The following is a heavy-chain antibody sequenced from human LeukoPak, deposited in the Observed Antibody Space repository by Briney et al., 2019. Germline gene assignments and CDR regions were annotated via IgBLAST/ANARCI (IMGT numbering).Heavy chain of an antibody. CDR3: ARGTPHWNLGTRFDP. Sequence: PSQTLSLTCAVSGGSISSGGYSWSWIRQPPGKGLEWIGYIYHSGSTYYNPSPKSRVTISVDRSKNQFSLKLSSVTAADTAVYYCARGTPHWNLGTRFDPWGQGTLVTVSS. CDR1: GGSISSGGYS. CDR2: IYHSGST. V-gene: IGHV4-30-2*01. D-gene: IGHD1-1*01. J-gene: IGHJ5*02.